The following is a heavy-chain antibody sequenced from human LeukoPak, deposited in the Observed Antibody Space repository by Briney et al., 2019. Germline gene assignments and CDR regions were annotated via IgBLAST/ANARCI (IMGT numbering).Heavy chain of an antibody. CDR1: GGSISSYY. CDR2: INHSGST. CDR3: ARQRTRPRYCSSTSCYHLDY. Sequence: SETLSLTCTVSGGSISSYYWSWIRQPPGKGLEWIGEINHSGSTNYNPSLKSRVTISVDTSKNQFSLKLSSVTAADTAVYYCARQRTRPRYCSSTSCYHLDYWGQGTLVTVSS. D-gene: IGHD2-2*01. J-gene: IGHJ4*02. V-gene: IGHV4-34*01.